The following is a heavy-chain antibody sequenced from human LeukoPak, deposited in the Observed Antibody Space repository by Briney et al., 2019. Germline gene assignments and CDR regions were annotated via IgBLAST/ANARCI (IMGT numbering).Heavy chain of an antibody. CDR1: GFTFSSHW. CDR3: ARPETQYSSGLDGFDI. D-gene: IGHD6-19*01. CDR2: VDTDGTGT. J-gene: IGHJ3*02. Sequence: PGGSLRLSCAASGFTFSSHWMHWVRQAPGKGLVWVSRVDTDGTGTTYADSVKGRFTISRDNAKNTLYLQMNSLRTEDTAVYYCARPETQYSSGLDGFDIWGQGTMVTVSS. V-gene: IGHV3-74*01.